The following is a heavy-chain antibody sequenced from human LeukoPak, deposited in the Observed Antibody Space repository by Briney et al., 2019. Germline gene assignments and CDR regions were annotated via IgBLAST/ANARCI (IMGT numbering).Heavy chain of an antibody. CDR1: GFTFSSYA. V-gene: IGHV3-23*01. J-gene: IGHJ4*02. CDR3: AAAPGLRYFDWLFKSDSYFDY. CDR2: ISGIGGST. D-gene: IGHD3-9*01. Sequence: WGSLTLSCPASGFTFSSYAMSWVRQAPGQGLEGVSAISGIGGSTYYADSVKGRFTSSRDNSKNTLYLQMTSLRAEDTAVYYCAAAPGLRYFDWLFKSDSYFDYWGQGTLVTVSS.